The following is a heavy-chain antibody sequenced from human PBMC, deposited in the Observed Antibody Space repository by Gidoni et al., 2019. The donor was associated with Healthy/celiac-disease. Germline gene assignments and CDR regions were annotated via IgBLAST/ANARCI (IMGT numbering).Heavy chain of an antibody. Sequence: QVQLVPSGAEVKKPGASVKVSCKASGYTFTGSYLHWVLQAPGQGLEWMGWTHPNSGGTNYAQKFQGSVTMTRDTSISTAYMELSRLRSDDTAVYYCARGPTEDIVVVPAHYYYYMDVWGKGTTVTVSS. J-gene: IGHJ6*03. CDR3: ARGPTEDIVVVPAHYYYYMDV. V-gene: IGHV1-2*02. CDR1: GYTFTGSY. D-gene: IGHD2-2*01. CDR2: THPNSGGT.